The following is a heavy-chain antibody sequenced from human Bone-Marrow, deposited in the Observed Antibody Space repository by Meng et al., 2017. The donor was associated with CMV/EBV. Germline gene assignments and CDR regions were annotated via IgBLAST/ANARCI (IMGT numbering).Heavy chain of an antibody. CDR1: GFTFSNAW. J-gene: IGHJ6*02. Sequence: GESLKISCAASGFTFSNAWMSWVRQAPGKGLEWVGRIKSKTDGGTTDYAAPVKGRFTISRDDSKNTQYLQMNSLKTEDTAVYYCTTKDPWGSSWYVLPHYYYYGMDVWGQGTTVTVSS. V-gene: IGHV3-15*01. CDR3: TTKDPWGSSWYVLPHYYYYGMDV. D-gene: IGHD6-13*01. CDR2: IKSKTDGGTT.